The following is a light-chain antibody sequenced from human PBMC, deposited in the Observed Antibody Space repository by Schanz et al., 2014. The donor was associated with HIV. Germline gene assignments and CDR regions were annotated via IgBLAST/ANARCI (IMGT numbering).Light chain of an antibody. J-gene: IGKJ1*01. CDR2: AAS. CDR3: QQLNSHPPWT. Sequence: DIQMTQSPSSLSAPVGDRVTITCRASQTISKFLNWYQQKAGKAPKLLIYAASTLQSAVPSRFSGSGSGTEFTLTISSLQPEDFATYYCQQLNSHPPWTFGQGTKVEIK. CDR1: QTISKF. V-gene: IGKV1-9*01.